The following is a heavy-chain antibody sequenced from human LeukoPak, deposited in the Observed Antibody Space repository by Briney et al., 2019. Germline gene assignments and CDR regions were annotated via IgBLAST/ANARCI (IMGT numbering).Heavy chain of an antibody. CDR3: ARAATVTSTTPTY. CDR1: GYTFTGYY. Sequence: GASVKVSCKASGYTFTGYYMHWVRQAPGQGLEWMGWINPNSGGTNSAQKFQGRVTMTRDTSISTAYMELSRLRSDDTAVYYCARAATVTSTTPTYWGQGTLVTVSS. CDR2: INPNSGGT. D-gene: IGHD4-17*01. V-gene: IGHV1-2*02. J-gene: IGHJ4*02.